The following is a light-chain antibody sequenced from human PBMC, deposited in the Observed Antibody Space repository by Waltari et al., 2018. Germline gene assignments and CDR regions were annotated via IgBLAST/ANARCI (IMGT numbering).Light chain of an antibody. J-gene: IGKJ1*01. CDR2: GAS. CDR1: QSVSSTY. CDR3: QHYGSSRGA. Sequence: EIVLTQSPGTLSLSPGERATLSCRARQSVSSTYLAWYQQKPGQAPRLLSYGASSRATGIPDRFSGSGSGTDFTLTISRLEPEDFAVYYCQHYGSSRGAFGQGTKVEIK. V-gene: IGKV3-20*01.